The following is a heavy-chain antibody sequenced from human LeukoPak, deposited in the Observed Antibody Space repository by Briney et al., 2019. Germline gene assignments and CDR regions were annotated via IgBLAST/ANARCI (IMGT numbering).Heavy chain of an antibody. CDR2: ISRGATTI. Sequence: GSLRLSCAASGFTFSSYEMNWVRQAPGKGLEWVSSISRGATTIYYADSVKGRFTISRDNAKNSLYLQMNRLRAEDTAVYFCARVGALSSSWLLYWGQGTLVTVSS. J-gene: IGHJ4*02. V-gene: IGHV3-48*03. D-gene: IGHD6-13*01. CDR1: GFTFSSYE. CDR3: ARVGALSSSWLLY.